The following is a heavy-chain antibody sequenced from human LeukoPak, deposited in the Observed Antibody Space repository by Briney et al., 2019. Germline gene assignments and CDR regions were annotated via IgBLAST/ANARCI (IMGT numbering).Heavy chain of an antibody. CDR2: IKHDGSEK. CDR3: ARAAGWDRSDY. J-gene: IGHJ4*02. CDR1: GFTFSSYW. D-gene: IGHD1-26*01. Sequence: GGSLRLSCAASGFTFSSYWMNWVRQAPGKGLEWVANIKHDGSEKYYVDSVRGRFTISRDNAKNSLYLQMNSLRPEDTAVYYCARAAGWDRSDYWGQGTLVTVSS. V-gene: IGHV3-7*05.